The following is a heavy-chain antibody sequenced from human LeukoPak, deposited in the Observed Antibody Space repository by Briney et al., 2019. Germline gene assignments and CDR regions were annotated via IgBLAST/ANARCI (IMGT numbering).Heavy chain of an antibody. CDR1: GFTFSNYV. V-gene: IGHV3-64D*09. J-gene: IGHJ3*02. D-gene: IGHD5-18*01. Sequence: PGGSLRLSCSGSGFTFSNYVMPWVRQPPGKGLEYVSTISSNGGSTYYADSVKGRFTISRDNSKNTLHLQMSSLRAEDTAVYYCVKGVDTAMYDAFDIWGQGTMVTVSS. CDR2: ISSNGGST. CDR3: VKGVDTAMYDAFDI.